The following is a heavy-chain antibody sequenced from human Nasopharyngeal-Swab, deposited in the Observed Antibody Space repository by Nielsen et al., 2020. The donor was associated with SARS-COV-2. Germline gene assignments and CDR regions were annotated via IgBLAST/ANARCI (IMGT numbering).Heavy chain of an antibody. D-gene: IGHD2-15*01. CDR1: GGSFSYYY. V-gene: IGHV4-34*01. Sequence: SETLSLTCAIYGGSFSYYYWHWIRQSPGQGPEWIGEINQSGTTNYHASLKSRVTISVDTSKNHFSLKLTSVTAADTAVYYCAKGDRGDIRYGFDFWGQGTLVTVSS. CDR2: INQSGTT. CDR3: AKGDRGDIRYGFDF. J-gene: IGHJ4*02.